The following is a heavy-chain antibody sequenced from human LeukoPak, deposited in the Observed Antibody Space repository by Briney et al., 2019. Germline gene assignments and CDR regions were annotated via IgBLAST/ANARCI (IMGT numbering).Heavy chain of an antibody. V-gene: IGHV4-4*07. CDR1: GGSISSYY. CDR2: SYTSEST. Sequence: SETLSLTCTVSGGSISSYYCGWIRQPAGKGLEWIRRSYTSESTNYNPSLKSRVTMSVDTSNNQFSLKLSSVTAADTAVYYCAISTTVTPGGYYGMDVWGQGTTVTVSS. CDR3: AISTTVTPGGYYGMDV. D-gene: IGHD4-17*01. J-gene: IGHJ6*02.